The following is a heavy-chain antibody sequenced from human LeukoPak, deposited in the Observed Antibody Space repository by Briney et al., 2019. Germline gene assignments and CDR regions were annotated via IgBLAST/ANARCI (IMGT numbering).Heavy chain of an antibody. CDR2: IIPIFGTA. Sequence: SVKVSCKASGGTFSSYAISWVRQAPGQGLEWMGGIIPIFGTANYARKFQGRVTITADESTSTAYMELSSLRSEDTAVYYCARLEITTVTTSDYWGQGTLVTVSS. CDR1: GGTFSSYA. CDR3: ARLEITTVTTSDY. J-gene: IGHJ4*02. V-gene: IGHV1-69*13. D-gene: IGHD4-17*01.